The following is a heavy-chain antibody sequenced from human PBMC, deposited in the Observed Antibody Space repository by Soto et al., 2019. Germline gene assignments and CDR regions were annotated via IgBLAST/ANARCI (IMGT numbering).Heavy chain of an antibody. CDR1: GGTFSSYA. V-gene: IGHV1-69*13. CDR2: IIPIFGTA. J-gene: IGHJ4*02. CDR3: ARSSGWYEPLYY. D-gene: IGHD6-19*01. Sequence: SVKVSCKASGGTFSSYAISWVRQAPGQGLEWMGGIIPIFGTANYAQKFQGRVTITADESTSTAYMELSSLRSEDTAVYYCARSSGWYEPLYYWGQGTLVTVSS.